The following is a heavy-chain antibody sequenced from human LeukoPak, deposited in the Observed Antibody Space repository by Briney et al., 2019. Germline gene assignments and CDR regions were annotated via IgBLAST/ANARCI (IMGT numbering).Heavy chain of an antibody. V-gene: IGHV3-23*01. Sequence: GGSLRLSCAASGFTFSSYGMHWVRQAPGKGLEWVSSISGSGDYTYYADSVKGRFTISRDNSKNTLYLQMNSLRAEDTAVYYCAKRAENSSGYYLYYFDYWGQGTLVTVSS. CDR1: GFTFSSYG. J-gene: IGHJ4*02. CDR3: AKRAENSSGYYLYYFDY. D-gene: IGHD3-22*01. CDR2: ISGSGDYT.